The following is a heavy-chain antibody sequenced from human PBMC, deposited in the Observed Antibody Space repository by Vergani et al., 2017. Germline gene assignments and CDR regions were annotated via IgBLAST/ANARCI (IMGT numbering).Heavy chain of an antibody. Sequence: QVQLVQSGAEVKKPGSSVKVSCKASGGTFSSYAISWVRQAPGQGLEWMGGIIPIVGTANYAQKFQGRVTITADKSTSTAYMALSSLRSEDTAVYSGASGSSGIAAAEYYYYYMDVWGKGTTVTVSS. CDR1: GGTFSSYA. V-gene: IGHV1-69*06. J-gene: IGHJ6*03. D-gene: IGHD6-13*01. CDR2: IIPIVGTA. CDR3: ASGSSGIAAAEYYYYYMDV.